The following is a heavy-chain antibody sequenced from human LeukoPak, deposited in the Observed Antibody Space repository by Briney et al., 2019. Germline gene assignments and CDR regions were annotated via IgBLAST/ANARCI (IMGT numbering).Heavy chain of an antibody. CDR2: IYPGDSDT. D-gene: IGHD2-2*02. CDR1: GYSFTSYW. Sequence: GESLKISCKGSGYSFTSYWIGWVRQMPGKGLEWMGIIYPGDSDTRHSPSFQGQVTISADKSISTAYLQWSSLKASDTAMYYCARLSCSSTSCYTQAEYFQHWGQGTLVTVSS. V-gene: IGHV5-51*01. CDR3: ARLSCSSTSCYTQAEYFQH. J-gene: IGHJ1*01.